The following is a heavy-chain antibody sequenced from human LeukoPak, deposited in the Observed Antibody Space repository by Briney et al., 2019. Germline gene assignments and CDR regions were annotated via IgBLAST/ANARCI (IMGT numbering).Heavy chain of an antibody. CDR3: ARDRYYDSSGYVTDH. V-gene: IGHV1-2*02. D-gene: IGHD3-22*01. CDR1: VYTFTVYY. J-gene: IGHJ4*02. Sequence: ASVTVSCTDSVYTFTVYYMHWVRQAPGQGGGWMGWINPNSGGTNYAQKFQGRVTMTMDTSLSTAYMELSRLRSDDTAVYYCARDRYYDSSGYVTDHWGQGTLVTVSS. CDR2: INPNSGGT.